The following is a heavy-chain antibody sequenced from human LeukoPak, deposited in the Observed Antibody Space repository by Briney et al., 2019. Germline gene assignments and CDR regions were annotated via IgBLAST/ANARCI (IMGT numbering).Heavy chain of an antibody. CDR2: ISSNGGST. CDR1: GFTFSSYP. D-gene: IGHD6-13*01. J-gene: IGHJ6*03. V-gene: IGHV3-64*01. CDR3: ARVAAAGTYYYYYYMDV. Sequence: GGSLRLSCAASGFTFSSYPMHWLRQAPGKGLEYVSAISSNGGSTYYANSVKGRFTISRDNSKNTLYLQMGSLRAEDMAVYYCARVAAAGTYYYYYYMDVWGKGTTVTVSS.